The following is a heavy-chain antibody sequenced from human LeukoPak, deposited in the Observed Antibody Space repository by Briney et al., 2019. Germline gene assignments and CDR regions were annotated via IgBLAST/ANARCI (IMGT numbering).Heavy chain of an antibody. CDR1: GFTFTDDW. D-gene: IGHD3-22*01. CDR3: ARGYYDSSGPTPLY. V-gene: IGHV3-74*01. Sequence: GGSLRLSCAASGFTFTDDWMHWVRQAPGRGLVWISRISSDGITTNYADSVKGRFTISRDNAKNTVYLQMNSLRAEDTAFYYCARGYYDSSGPTPLYWGQGTLVTVSS. J-gene: IGHJ4*02. CDR2: ISSDGITT.